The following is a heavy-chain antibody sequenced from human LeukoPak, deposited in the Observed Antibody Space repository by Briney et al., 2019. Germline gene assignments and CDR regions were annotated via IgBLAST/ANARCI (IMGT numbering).Heavy chain of an antibody. V-gene: IGHV1-46*01. CDR3: ARGPSITMVRGGQWYYYMDV. CDR2: INPSGGST. J-gene: IGHJ6*03. D-gene: IGHD3-10*01. CDR1: GYTFTSYY. Sequence: ASVKVSCKASGYTFTSYYMHWVRQAPGQGLEWMGIINPSGGSTNYAQKFQGRVTMTRDTSTNTVYMELSSLRSEDTAVYYCARGPSITMVRGGQWYYYMDVWGKGATVTVSS.